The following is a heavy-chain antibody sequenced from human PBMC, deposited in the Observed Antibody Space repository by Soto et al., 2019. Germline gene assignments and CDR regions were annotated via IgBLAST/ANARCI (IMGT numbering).Heavy chain of an antibody. D-gene: IGHD4-17*01. CDR2: ISGSGGST. CDR3: AKPPFYGDYFDY. CDR1: GFTFSSSA. Sequence: GGSLGLACAASGFTFSSSAMSWVRQAPGKGLEWVSAISGSGGSTYYADSVKGRFTISRDNSKNTLYLQMNSLRAEDTAVYYCAKPPFYGDYFDYWGQGTLVTVSS. J-gene: IGHJ4*02. V-gene: IGHV3-23*01.